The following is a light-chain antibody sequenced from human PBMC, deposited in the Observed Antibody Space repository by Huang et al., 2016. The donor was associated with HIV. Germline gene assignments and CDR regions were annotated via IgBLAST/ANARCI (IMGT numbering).Light chain of an antibody. CDR1: QSVRSNY. V-gene: IGKV3-20*01. Sequence: EIVLTQSPGTLSLSPGERATLACSASQSVRSNYLAWYQQKPGQAPRLLIYGASNRATGIPDRCRGSGSGTDFSLTINRLEPEDFVVYFCQQYGPSPPNTFGQGTRLEI. CDR2: GAS. CDR3: QQYGPSPPNT. J-gene: IGKJ5*01.